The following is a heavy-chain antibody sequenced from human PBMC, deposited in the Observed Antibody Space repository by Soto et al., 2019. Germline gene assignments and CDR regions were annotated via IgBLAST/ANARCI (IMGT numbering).Heavy chain of an antibody. CDR2: ISAYNGNK. CDR1: GYTFTSYG. V-gene: IGHV1-18*01. Sequence: QVQLVQSGAEVKKPGASVKVSCKASGYTFTSYGISWVRQAPGQGLEWMGWISAYNGNKKYAQKLQGRVTMTTDTSTXTXXMXXXSLXXXDTXXXYXXXXXXXXXFXYWGQGTLVTVSS. CDR3: XXXXXXXXFXY. J-gene: IGHJ4*02.